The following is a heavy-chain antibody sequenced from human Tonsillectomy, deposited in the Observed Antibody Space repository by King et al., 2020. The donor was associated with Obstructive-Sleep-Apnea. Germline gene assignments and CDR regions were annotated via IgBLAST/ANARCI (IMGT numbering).Heavy chain of an antibody. CDR3: ARVGNYYDSSGYYYAFDI. CDR1: GYTFTSYY. D-gene: IGHD3-22*01. V-gene: IGHV1-46*01. Sequence: VQLVESGAEVKKPGASVKVSCKASGYTFTSYYMHWVRQAPGQGLEWMGRINPVGGSTSYAQKFQGRVTMTRDTSTSTVYMELSSLRSEDTAVYYCARVGNYYDSSGYYYAFDIWGQGTMVTVSS. J-gene: IGHJ3*02. CDR2: INPVGGST.